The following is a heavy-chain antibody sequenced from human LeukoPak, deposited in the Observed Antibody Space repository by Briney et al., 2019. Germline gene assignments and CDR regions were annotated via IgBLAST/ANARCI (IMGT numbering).Heavy chain of an antibody. Sequence: PSETLSLTCTVSGGSISSSSHYWGWIRQPPGKGLEWIGSIYYSGSTYYNPSLKSQVIISVDTSKNQFSLKLSSVTAADTAVYYCARTDSSGLIPGDYWGQGTLVTVSS. V-gene: IGHV4-39*01. CDR2: IYYSGST. CDR3: ARTDSSGLIPGDY. D-gene: IGHD3-22*01. J-gene: IGHJ4*02. CDR1: GGSISSSSHY.